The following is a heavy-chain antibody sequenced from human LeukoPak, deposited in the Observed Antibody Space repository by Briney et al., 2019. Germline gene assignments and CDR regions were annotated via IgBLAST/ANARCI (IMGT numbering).Heavy chain of an antibody. V-gene: IGHV1-69*05. CDR3: ARDRSGYDYSYYYYMDV. J-gene: IGHJ6*03. CDR1: GGTFSSYA. CDR2: IIPIFGTA. Sequence: SVKVSCKASGGTFSSYAISWVRQAPGQGLEWMGRIIPIFGTANYAQKFQGRVTTTTDESTSTAYMELSSLRSEDTAVYYCARDRSGYDYSYYYYMDVWGKGTTVTVSS. D-gene: IGHD5-12*01.